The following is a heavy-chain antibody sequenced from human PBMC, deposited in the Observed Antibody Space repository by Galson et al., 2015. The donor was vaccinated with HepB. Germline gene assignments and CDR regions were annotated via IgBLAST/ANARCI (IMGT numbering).Heavy chain of an antibody. CDR2: INTDTGNP. J-gene: IGHJ4*02. Sequence: SVKVSCKASGYSFTTYAINWVRQAPGQGLEWMGWINTDTGNPTYAQGFTGRFVFSLDTSVSTAYLQISSLKAEDTAVYYCARDKGVTEDGPNDYWGQGTLVTVSS. CDR1: GYSFTTYA. D-gene: IGHD2-8*01. CDR3: ARDKGVTEDGPNDY. V-gene: IGHV7-4-1*02.